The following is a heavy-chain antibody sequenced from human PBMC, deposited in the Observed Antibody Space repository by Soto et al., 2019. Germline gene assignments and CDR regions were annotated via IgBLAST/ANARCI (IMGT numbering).Heavy chain of an antibody. CDR2: ISDSDDDT. J-gene: IGHJ4*02. V-gene: IGHV3-23*01. CDR3: AQDGGVSARYFDT. Sequence: EVQLLESGGGLGQPGGSLRLSCTASGFTFRKYAMSWVRQAPGKGLEWISGISDSDDDTYYADSVRGRFTISRDNSKNTVYLQMSSLRGDATAVYYCAQDGGVSARYFDTWGQGTLVTVSS. D-gene: IGHD2-8*01. CDR1: GFTFRKYA.